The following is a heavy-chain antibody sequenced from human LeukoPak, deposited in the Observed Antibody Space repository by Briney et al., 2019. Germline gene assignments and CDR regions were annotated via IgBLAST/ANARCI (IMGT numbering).Heavy chain of an antibody. CDR3: ARGRCSGGSCYWHYYYMDV. V-gene: IGHV4-34*01. D-gene: IGHD2-15*01. CDR2: INHSGST. CDR1: GGSFSGYY. Sequence: SETLSLTCAVYGGSFSGYYWSWIRQPPGKGLEWIGKINHSGSTNYNPSLKSRVTISVDTSKNQFSLKLSSVTAADTAVYYCARGRCSGGSCYWHYYYMDVWGKGTTVTVSS. J-gene: IGHJ6*03.